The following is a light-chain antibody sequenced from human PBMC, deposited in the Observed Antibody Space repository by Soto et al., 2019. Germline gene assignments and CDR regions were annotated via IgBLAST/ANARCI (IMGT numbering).Light chain of an antibody. V-gene: IGLV2-14*01. J-gene: IGLJ2*01. CDR2: AVT. CDR1: SRDVGGYDQ. CDR3: SSYTGSGTF. Sequence: QSALTQPASVSGSPGKSIAISCTGTSRDVGGYDQVSWYQQHPGKAPKLMIYAVTTRPSGVSNRFSGSKSGNTASLTISGLQAEDEADYYCSSYTGSGTFFGGGTKLTVL.